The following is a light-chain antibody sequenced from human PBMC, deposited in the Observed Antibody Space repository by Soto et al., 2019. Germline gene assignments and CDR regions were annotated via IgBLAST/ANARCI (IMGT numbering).Light chain of an antibody. Sequence: DIQLTQSPSTLSASVGDSVSITCRASQSIRSHLNWYQQKPGKAPKLLIYAASRLQSAVPSRFSGSASGTDFPLSIRGLHPEHFTTCCCQQSSGNRDWAVGQGTKVDI. CDR3: QQSSGNRDWA. CDR2: AAS. CDR1: QSIRSH. V-gene: IGKV1-39*01. J-gene: IGKJ1*01.